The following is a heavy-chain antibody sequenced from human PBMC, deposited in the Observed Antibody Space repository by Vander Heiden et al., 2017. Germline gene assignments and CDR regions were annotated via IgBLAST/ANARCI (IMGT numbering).Heavy chain of an antibody. CDR2: IWYDGSDQ. CDR3: ARAESLTGTGCFDH. Sequence: QVQLVESGGGVVQPGKSLRLCCAASGFTFNNYAMQWVRQAPGKGLEWVASIWYDGSDQRYVDSVKGRFSISRDNSKNTVHLQMNSLSVEDTAFYYCARAESLTGTGCFDHWGQGVLVTVSS. J-gene: IGHJ4*02. V-gene: IGHV3-33*01. D-gene: IGHD1-1*01. CDR1: GFTFNNYA.